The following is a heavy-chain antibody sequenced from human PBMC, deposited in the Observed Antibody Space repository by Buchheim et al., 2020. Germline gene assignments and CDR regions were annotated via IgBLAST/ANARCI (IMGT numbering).Heavy chain of an antibody. CDR2: TYTSGST. J-gene: IGHJ4*02. V-gene: IGHV4-4*07. Sequence: QVQLQESGPGLVKPSETLSLTCTVSGGSISSYYWSWIRQPAGKGLEWIARTYTSGSTNYNPSLKSRVTMFVDPAKNQFFLQLSSVTAADTAVYYCARVSPEPIQFDYWGQGTL. CDR3: ARVSPEPIQFDY. CDR1: GGSISSYY.